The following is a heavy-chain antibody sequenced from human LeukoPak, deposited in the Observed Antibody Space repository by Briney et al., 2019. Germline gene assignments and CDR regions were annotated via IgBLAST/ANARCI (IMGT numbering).Heavy chain of an antibody. V-gene: IGHV3-23*01. Sequence: GGSLRLSCAASGFTFTSSGMSWVRQAPGKGLEWVSAISGSGGSTYYADSVKGRFTISRDNSKNTLSLQMNSLRAEDTALYYCAKLYCVSSGCYYDHWGQGALVTVSS. D-gene: IGHD2-2*01. CDR2: ISGSGGST. CDR3: AKLYCVSSGCYYDH. J-gene: IGHJ4*02. CDR1: GFTFTSSG.